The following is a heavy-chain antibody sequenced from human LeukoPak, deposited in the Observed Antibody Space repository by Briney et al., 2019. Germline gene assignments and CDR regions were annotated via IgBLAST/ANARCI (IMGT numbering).Heavy chain of an antibody. D-gene: IGHD3-3*01. V-gene: IGHV4-34*01. CDR1: GGSFSDYY. CDR2: INHSGST. Sequence: SETLSLTCVVYGGSFSDYYWSWIRQPPGKGLEWIGEINHSGSTNYNPSLKSRVTISVDTSKNQFSLKLSSVTAADTAVYYCARVLRFLEWLPVRPYGMDVWGQGTTVTVSS. CDR3: ARVLRFLEWLPVRPYGMDV. J-gene: IGHJ6*02.